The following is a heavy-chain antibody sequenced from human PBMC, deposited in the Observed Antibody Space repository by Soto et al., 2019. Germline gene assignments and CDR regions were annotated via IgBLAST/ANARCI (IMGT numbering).Heavy chain of an antibody. CDR3: ARKGYGDYPLDY. V-gene: IGHV2-5*02. CDR1: GFSLSTSGVG. Sequence: QITLRESGPTLVKPTQTLTLTCTFSGFSLSTSGVGVGWIRQPPGKALEWLAVVYWDDTKHYSPSLKSRLTIPKDTSKNPVVLTMTNMDPVDTATYFCARKGYGDYPLDYWGQGTLVTVSS. J-gene: IGHJ4*02. D-gene: IGHD4-17*01. CDR2: VYWDDTK.